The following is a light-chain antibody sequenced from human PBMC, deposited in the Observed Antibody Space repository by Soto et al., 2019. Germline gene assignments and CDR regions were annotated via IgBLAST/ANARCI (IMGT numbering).Light chain of an antibody. Sequence: QSALIQPPSVSGSPGQSVTISCTGTSSDVGSYDYVSWYQQHPGTVPKPMIYNVNTRPSGVPDRFSGSKSGNTVSLTISGLQAEDEADYYCCSGADSIAWVFGGGTKLTVL. V-gene: IGLV2-11*01. J-gene: IGLJ3*02. CDR2: NVN. CDR3: CSGADSIAWV. CDR1: SSDVGSYDY.